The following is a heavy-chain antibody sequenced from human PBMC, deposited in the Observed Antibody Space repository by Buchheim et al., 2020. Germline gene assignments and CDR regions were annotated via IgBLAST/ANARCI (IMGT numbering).Heavy chain of an antibody. V-gene: IGHV3-23*01. CDR1: GFTFNSYV. D-gene: IGHD6-13*01. CDR3: AKNVGSGIAARLDY. Sequence: EGQLLESGGVLVQPGGSLRLSCAASGFTFNSYVMTWVRQAPGKGLEWVSTIGVSGDSTYYACSVKGRFTISRDNSKNTLNLQMNSLRAEDTAVYYCAKNVGSGIAARLDYWGQGTL. J-gene: IGHJ4*02. CDR2: IGVSGDST.